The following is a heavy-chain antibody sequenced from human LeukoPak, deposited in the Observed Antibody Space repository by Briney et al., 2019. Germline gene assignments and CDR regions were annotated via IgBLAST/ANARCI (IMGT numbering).Heavy chain of an antibody. CDR3: ARLRAIYQYQLIYYYDGMDV. Sequence: ASVKVSCKASGYTFTSYDINWVRQATGQGLEWMGWMNPNSGNTGYAQKFQGRVTMTRNTSISTAYMELSSLRSEDTAVYYCARLRAIYQYQLIYYYDGMDVWGQGTTVTVSS. J-gene: IGHJ6*02. V-gene: IGHV1-8*01. CDR1: GYTFTSYD. CDR2: MNPNSGNT. D-gene: IGHD2-2*01.